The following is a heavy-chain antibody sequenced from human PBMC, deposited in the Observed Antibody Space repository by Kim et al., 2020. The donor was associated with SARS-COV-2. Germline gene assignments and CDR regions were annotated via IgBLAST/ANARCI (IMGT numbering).Heavy chain of an antibody. V-gene: IGHV3-23*01. J-gene: IGHJ4*02. CDR2: T. D-gene: IGHD2-15*01. CDR3: AKDTGSRSFDY. Sequence: TYYADSVKGRLTISRDKSKNTLFLQMNSLRAEDTAIYYCAKDTGSRSFDYWGQGTLLTVSS.